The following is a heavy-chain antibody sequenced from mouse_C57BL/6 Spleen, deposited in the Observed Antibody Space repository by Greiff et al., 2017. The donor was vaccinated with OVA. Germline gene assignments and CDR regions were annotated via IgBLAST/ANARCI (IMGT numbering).Heavy chain of an antibody. D-gene: IGHD3-2*02. CDR1: GYSITSGYY. J-gene: IGHJ4*01. Sequence: VQLQESGPGLVKPSQSLSLTCSVTGYSITSGYYWYWIRQFPGNNLEWMGYISYDGSNNYNPSLKNRISITRDTSKYQCCLKLNSVTTEDTATYYGARGDSSGYYAMDYWGQGTSVTVSS. CDR3: ARGDSSGYYAMDY. V-gene: IGHV3-6*01. CDR2: ISYDGSN.